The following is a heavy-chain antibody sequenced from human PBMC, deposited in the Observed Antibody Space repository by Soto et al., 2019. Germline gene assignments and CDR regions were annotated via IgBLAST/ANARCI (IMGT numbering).Heavy chain of an antibody. V-gene: IGHV3-23*01. J-gene: IGHJ6*02. D-gene: IGHD1-1*01. CDR3: AKDGTTTGIHYYAMDV. CDR2: IGRGGDT. CDR1: GFTLTGYG. Sequence: GGSLRLSCEVSGFTLTGYGMNWVRQAPDKGLEWVSTIGRGGDTYYADSVKGRFTISRDNSKNTLFLQMNSLRAEDTALYFCAKDGTTTGIHYYAMDVWGQGTTVTVSS.